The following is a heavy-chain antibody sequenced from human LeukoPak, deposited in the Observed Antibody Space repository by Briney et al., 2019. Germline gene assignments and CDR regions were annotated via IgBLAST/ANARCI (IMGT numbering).Heavy chain of an antibody. CDR3: ARADLQGDWFDP. Sequence: SETLSLTCTVSGGSISSYYWSWIRQPPGKGLEWIGYIYYSGSTNYNPSLKSRVTISVDTSKNQFSLKLSSVTAADTAVYYCARADLQGDWFDPWGQGTLVTVSS. J-gene: IGHJ5*02. D-gene: IGHD3-3*01. CDR1: GGSISSYY. CDR2: IYYSGST. V-gene: IGHV4-59*08.